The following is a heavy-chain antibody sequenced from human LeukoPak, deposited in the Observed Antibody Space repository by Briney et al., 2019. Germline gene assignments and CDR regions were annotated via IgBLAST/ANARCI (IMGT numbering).Heavy chain of an antibody. CDR1: GGSISSSSYY. D-gene: IGHD6-13*01. CDR3: ARARWQQLDKPFDY. CDR2: IYYSGST. V-gene: IGHV4-39*07. J-gene: IGHJ4*02. Sequence: PSETLSLTCTVSGGSISSSSYYWGWIRQPPGKGLEWIGCIYYSGSTYYNPSLKSRVTISVDTSKNQFSLKLSSVTAADTAVYYCARARWQQLDKPFDYWGQGTLVTVSS.